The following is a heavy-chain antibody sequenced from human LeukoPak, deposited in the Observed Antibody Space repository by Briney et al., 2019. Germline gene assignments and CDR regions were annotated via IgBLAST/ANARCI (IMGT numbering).Heavy chain of an antibody. V-gene: IGHV3-30*04. J-gene: IGHJ4*02. CDR2: ISYDGSNK. D-gene: IGHD2-15*01. CDR1: GFTVSSYA. Sequence: GRSLRLSCAASGFTVSSYAMHWVRQAPGKGLEWVAVISYDGSNKYYADSVKGRFTISRDDSKNTLYLQMNSLRAEDTAVYYCARDEGYCSGGSCYFQYYFDYWGQGTLVTVSS. CDR3: ARDEGYCSGGSCYFQYYFDY.